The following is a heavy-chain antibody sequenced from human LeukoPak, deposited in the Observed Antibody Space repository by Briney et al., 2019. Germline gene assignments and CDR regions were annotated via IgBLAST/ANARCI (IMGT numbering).Heavy chain of an antibody. Sequence: ASVKVSCKASGYTFTSYGISWVRQAPGQGLEWMGWISAYNGNTNYAQKLQGRVTMTIDTSTSTAYMELRSLRSDDTAVYYCARDKAYYYDSSGYYSPFDYWGQGTLVTVSS. CDR2: ISAYNGNT. V-gene: IGHV1-18*01. CDR3: ARDKAYYYDSSGYYSPFDY. J-gene: IGHJ4*02. CDR1: GYTFTSYG. D-gene: IGHD3-22*01.